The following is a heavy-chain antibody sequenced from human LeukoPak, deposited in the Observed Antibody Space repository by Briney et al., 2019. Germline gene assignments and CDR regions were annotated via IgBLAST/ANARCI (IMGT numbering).Heavy chain of an antibody. CDR2: IIPIFGTA. CDR1: GGTFSSYA. V-gene: IGHV1-69*13. J-gene: IGHJ4*02. CDR3: ARDVLVEMAISYYFDY. D-gene: IGHD5-24*01. Sequence: SVKVSCKASGGTFSSYAISWVRQAPGQGLEWMGGIIPIFGTANYAQKFQGRVTITADESTSTAYMELSSLRSEDTAVYYCARDVLVEMAISYYFDYWGQGTLVTVSS.